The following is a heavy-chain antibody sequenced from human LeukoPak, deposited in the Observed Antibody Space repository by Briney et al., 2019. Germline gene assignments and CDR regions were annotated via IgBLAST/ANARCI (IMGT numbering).Heavy chain of an antibody. CDR3: ARVSPGGNSDNWFDP. D-gene: IGHD4-23*01. CDR2: INPSGGST. J-gene: IGHJ5*02. V-gene: IGHV1-46*01. CDR1: GYTFTSYY. Sequence: ASVKVSCKASGYTFTSYYMHWVRQAPGQGLEWMGIINPSGGSTSYAQKFQGRVTMTRDTSTSTVYMELSSLRSEDTAVYYCARVSPGGNSDNWFDPWGQGTLVTASS.